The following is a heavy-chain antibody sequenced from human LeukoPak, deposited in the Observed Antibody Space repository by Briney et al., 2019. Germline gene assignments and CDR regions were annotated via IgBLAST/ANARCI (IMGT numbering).Heavy chain of an antibody. CDR2: MNRDGSEK. CDR3: ARDGGIIRFGGQDV. J-gene: IGHJ6*02. V-gene: IGHV3-7*01. CDR1: GFTFSSYW. D-gene: IGHD3-16*01. Sequence: AGGSLRLSCAASGFTFSSYWMSWVRQAPGKGLEWVANMNRDGSEKNYVDSIKGRFTISRDNAANSLYLQMNSLRVEDTAVYYCARDGGIIRFGGQDVWGQGTTVIVS.